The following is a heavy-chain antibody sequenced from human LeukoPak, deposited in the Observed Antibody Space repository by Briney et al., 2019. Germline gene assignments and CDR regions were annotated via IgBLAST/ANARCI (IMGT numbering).Heavy chain of an antibody. CDR1: GGSFSGYY. CDR3: AGERIAAAGRLIYYGMDV. CDR2: INHSGST. D-gene: IGHD6-13*01. Sequence: SETLSLTCAVYGGSFSGYYWSWIRQPPGKGLEWIGEINHSGSTNYNPSLQSRVTIPVDTSKNQFSLKLSSVTAADTAVYYCAGERIAAAGRLIYYGMDVWGKGTTVTVSS. J-gene: IGHJ6*04. V-gene: IGHV4-34*01.